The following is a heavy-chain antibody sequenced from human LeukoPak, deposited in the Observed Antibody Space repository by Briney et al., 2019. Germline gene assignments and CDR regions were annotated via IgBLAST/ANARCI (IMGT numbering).Heavy chain of an antibody. CDR1: GYTFTSYG. CDR2: ISAYNGNT. V-gene: IGHV1-18*01. J-gene: IGHJ4*02. Sequence: ASVKVSCKASGYTFTSYGISWVRQAPGQGLEWMGWISAYNGNTNYAQKLQGRVTMTTDTSTSTAHMELRSLRSDDTAVYYCARGGTNYDFWSGNYDYWGQGTLVTVSS. CDR3: ARGGTNYDFWSGNYDY. D-gene: IGHD3-3*01.